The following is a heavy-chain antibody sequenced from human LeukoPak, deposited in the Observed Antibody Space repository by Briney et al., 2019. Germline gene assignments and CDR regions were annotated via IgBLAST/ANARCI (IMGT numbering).Heavy chain of an antibody. D-gene: IGHD3-16*02. CDR2: ISSSSSYI. J-gene: IGHJ3*02. CDR1: GFTFSSYS. Sequence: GSLRLSCAASGFTFSSYSMNWVRQAPGKGLEWGSSISSSSSYIYYADSVKGRFTISRDNAKNSLYLQMNSLRAEYAAVYYCARLLRLGELSLFSGAFDIWGQGTMVTVSS. V-gene: IGHV3-21*01. CDR3: ARLLRLGELSLFSGAFDI.